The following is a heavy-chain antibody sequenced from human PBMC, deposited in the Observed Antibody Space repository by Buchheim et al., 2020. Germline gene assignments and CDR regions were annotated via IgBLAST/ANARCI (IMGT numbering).Heavy chain of an antibody. Sequence: QVQLVESGGGVVQPGRSLRLSCAASGFTFSSYAMHWVRQAPGKGLEWVAVISYDGSNKYYADSVKGRFTISRDNSKKTLYRKMNSLRAEDTAVYYCARDGDYYDSSGYYDYWGQGTL. CDR2: ISYDGSNK. CDR1: GFTFSSYA. D-gene: IGHD3-22*01. CDR3: ARDGDYYDSSGYYDY. V-gene: IGHV3-30*04. J-gene: IGHJ4*02.